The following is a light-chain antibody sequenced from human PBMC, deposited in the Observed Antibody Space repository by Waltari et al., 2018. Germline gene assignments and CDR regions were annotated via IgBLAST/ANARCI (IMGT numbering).Light chain of an antibody. CDR1: SGNVGSHDL. CDR3: CSFTNSRNFDV. J-gene: IGLJ1*01. V-gene: IGLV2-23*02. Sequence: QSALTQPASVSGSPGQSITISCTGTSGNVGSHDLVSWYQQHPGKAPKLIIYEINNLPSGVSNRFSGSKSGKTASLTISGLQAEDEADYYCCSFTNSRNFDVFGTGTKVTVL. CDR2: EIN.